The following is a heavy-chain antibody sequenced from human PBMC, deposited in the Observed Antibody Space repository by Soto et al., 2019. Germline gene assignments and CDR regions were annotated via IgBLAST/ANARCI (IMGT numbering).Heavy chain of an antibody. D-gene: IGHD6-19*01. CDR3: VRHLAVTDKGDWFDP. J-gene: IGHJ5*02. CDR2: IYYNGNT. Sequence: SETLSLTCTVSGGSISSYGYYWGWIRQPPGKGLEWIAGIYYNGNTYYNPSLRGRVTISADTSKNQFSLKLTSLTAADTAVYFCVRHLAVTDKGDWFDPWGQGTAVTVSS. V-gene: IGHV4-39*01. CDR1: GGSISSYGYY.